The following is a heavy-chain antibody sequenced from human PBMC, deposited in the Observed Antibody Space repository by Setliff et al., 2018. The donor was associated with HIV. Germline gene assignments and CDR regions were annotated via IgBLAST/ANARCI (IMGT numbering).Heavy chain of an antibody. J-gene: IGHJ3*01. CDR3: ARETYYYDSIGYWRSDAFDV. Sequence: SETLSLTCTVSGGSMSSYYWSWIRQPPGKGLEWFGYIYIDGTPNYNPSLKSRVTISVDTSKNQFSLRLSSVTAADTAVYYCARETYYYDSIGYWRSDAFDVWGQGTMVTVSS. CDR2: IYIDGTP. D-gene: IGHD3-22*01. CDR1: GGSMSSYY. V-gene: IGHV4-4*08.